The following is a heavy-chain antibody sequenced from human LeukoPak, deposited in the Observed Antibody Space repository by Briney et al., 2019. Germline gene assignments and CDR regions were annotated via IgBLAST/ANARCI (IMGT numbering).Heavy chain of an antibody. CDR2: INPNSGGT. CDR1: GYTFTGYY. Sequence: ASVKVSCKASGYTFTGYYMHWVRQAPGQGLEWMGWINPNSGGTNYAQKFQGRVTMTRDTSISTAYMELSRLRSDDTAVYYCARQTATYYYFDYWGQGTLVAVSS. CDR3: ARQTATYYYFDY. J-gene: IGHJ4*02. V-gene: IGHV1-2*02. D-gene: IGHD2-21*01.